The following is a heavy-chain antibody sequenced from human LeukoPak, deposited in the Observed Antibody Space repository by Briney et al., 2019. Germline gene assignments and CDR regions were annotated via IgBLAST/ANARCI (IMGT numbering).Heavy chain of an antibody. J-gene: IGHJ5*02. Sequence: SVKVSCKASGGTFSSYAISWVRQAPGQGLEWMGGIIPIFGTANYAQKFQGRVTITADESTSTAYMELGSLRSEDTAVYYCARGVVVPAAMSWFDPWGQGTLVTVSS. CDR1: GGTFSSYA. CDR3: ARGVVVPAAMSWFDP. D-gene: IGHD2-2*01. CDR2: IIPIFGTA. V-gene: IGHV1-69*13.